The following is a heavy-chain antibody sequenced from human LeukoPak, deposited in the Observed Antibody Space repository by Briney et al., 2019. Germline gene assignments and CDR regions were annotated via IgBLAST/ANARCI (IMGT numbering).Heavy chain of an antibody. CDR1: GGSISSGGYY. Sequence: TLSLTCPVSGGSISSGGYYWSWIRQPPGKGLEWIGYIYYSGSTYYNPSLKSRVTISVDTSKNQFSLKLSSVTAADTAVYYCASRSSGVAATPFDYWGQGTLVTVSS. V-gene: IGHV4-31*03. D-gene: IGHD2-15*01. CDR3: ASRSSGVAATPFDY. J-gene: IGHJ4*02. CDR2: IYYSGST.